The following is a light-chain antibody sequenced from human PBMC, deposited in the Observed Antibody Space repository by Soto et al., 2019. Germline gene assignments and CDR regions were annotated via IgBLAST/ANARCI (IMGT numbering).Light chain of an antibody. J-gene: IGKJ5*01. CDR3: QQYGSSRIT. CDR1: QSVSRY. Sequence: EIVLTQSPATLSLSPGERATLSCRASQSVSRYLGWYQQKPGQAPRLLIYDASNRATGIPARFSGSGSGTDFSLTIRRLEPEDFAVYYCQQYGSSRITFGQGTLLEI. V-gene: IGKV3-20*01. CDR2: DAS.